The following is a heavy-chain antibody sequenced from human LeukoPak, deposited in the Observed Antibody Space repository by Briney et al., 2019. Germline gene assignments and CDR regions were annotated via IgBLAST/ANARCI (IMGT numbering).Heavy chain of an antibody. CDR2: INHSGST. Sequence: SSETLSLTCAVYGGSFSGYYWSWIRQPPGKGLEWIGEINHSGSTNYNPSLKSRATISVATPKNQFSLKLSSVTAADTAVYYCASGGIAAGYFDLWGRGTLVTVSS. CDR1: GGSFSGYY. D-gene: IGHD6-25*01. J-gene: IGHJ2*01. V-gene: IGHV4-34*01. CDR3: ASGGIAAGYFDL.